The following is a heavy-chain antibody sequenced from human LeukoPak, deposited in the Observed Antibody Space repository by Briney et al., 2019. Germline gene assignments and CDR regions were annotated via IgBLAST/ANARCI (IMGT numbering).Heavy chain of an antibody. Sequence: GESLRISCKGSGYSFTNYWIGWVRQMPGKGLELMGIIYPGDSDTKYSPSFQGQVTISADKSISTAYLQWSSLKASDTAMYYCARFLSGNYSDCWGQGTLVTVSS. V-gene: IGHV5-51*01. CDR2: IYPGDSDT. J-gene: IGHJ4*02. D-gene: IGHD1-26*01. CDR1: GYSFTNYW. CDR3: ARFLSGNYSDC.